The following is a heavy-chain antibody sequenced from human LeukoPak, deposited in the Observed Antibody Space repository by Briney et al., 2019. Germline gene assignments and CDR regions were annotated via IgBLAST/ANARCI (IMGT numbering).Heavy chain of an antibody. J-gene: IGHJ4*02. D-gene: IGHD6-25*01. CDR3: TRAARSDY. CDR1: GLSFGDYG. V-gene: IGHV3-48*03. CDR2: IIPSGRSE. Sequence: PGGSLRLSCAGSGLSFGDYGMNWVRQAPGKGLEWLSFIIPSGRSEYYADSVKGRFTIARDNAKKSMSLQMNTLRDEDTAIYYCTRAARSDYWGQGTLVTVSS.